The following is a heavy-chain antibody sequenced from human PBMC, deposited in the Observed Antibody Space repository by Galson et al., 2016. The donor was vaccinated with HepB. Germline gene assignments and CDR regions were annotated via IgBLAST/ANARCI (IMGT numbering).Heavy chain of an antibody. Sequence: CAISGDSVSSSTAAWNWIRQSPSRGLEWLGRTYYRSKWYLKYAVSVKSRITISPDTSKNQFSLQLNSVTPEDTAVYYCVRLIATPVYGLDVWGQGTTVTVSS. CDR1: GDSVSSSTAA. CDR2: TYYRSKWYL. CDR3: VRLIATPVYGLDV. V-gene: IGHV6-1*01. J-gene: IGHJ6*02. D-gene: IGHD6-6*01.